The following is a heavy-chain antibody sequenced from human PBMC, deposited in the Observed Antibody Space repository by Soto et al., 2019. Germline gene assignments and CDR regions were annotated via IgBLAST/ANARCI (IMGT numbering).Heavy chain of an antibody. V-gene: IGHV1-69*12. CDR1: GGTFSSCA. Sequence: QVQLVQSGAEVKKPGSSVKVSCKASGGTFSSCAISWVRQAPGQGLEWMGGIIPIFGTANYAQKFQGRVTITADXXXXXXXXXXXXXXXEXXXXXXXXXXVPAAGYYYGMDVWGQGTTVTVSS. J-gene: IGHJ6*02. CDR3: XXXVPAAGYYYGMDV. CDR2: IIPIFGTA. D-gene: IGHD2-2*01.